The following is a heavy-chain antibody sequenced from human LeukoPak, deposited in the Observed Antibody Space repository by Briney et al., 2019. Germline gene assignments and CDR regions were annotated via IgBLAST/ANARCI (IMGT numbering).Heavy chain of an antibody. CDR2: ISSSGSTI. Sequence: GGSLRPSCAASGFTFSDYYMSWIRQAPGKGLEWVSYISSSGSTIYYADSVKGRFTISRDNAKNSLYLQMNSLRAEDTAVYYCARSDSSIAAAGNVYWGQGTLVTVSS. D-gene: IGHD6-13*01. J-gene: IGHJ4*02. V-gene: IGHV3-11*04. CDR3: ARSDSSIAAAGNVY. CDR1: GFTFSDYY.